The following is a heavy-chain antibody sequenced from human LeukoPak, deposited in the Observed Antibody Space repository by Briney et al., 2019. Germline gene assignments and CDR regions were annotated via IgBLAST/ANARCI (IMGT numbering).Heavy chain of an antibody. J-gene: IGHJ6*03. CDR3: ARGADNYYYYRYMDV. V-gene: IGHV3-21*01. D-gene: IGHD1-1*01. Sequence: GGSLRLSCAASGFTFSSYTMNWVRQAPGKGLEWVSSISTSSIYMYYADSVKGRFTVSRDNAKNSLYLQIDSLSAEDTALYYCARGADNYYYYRYMDVWGKGTTVTVFS. CDR2: ISTSSIYM. CDR1: GFTFSSYT.